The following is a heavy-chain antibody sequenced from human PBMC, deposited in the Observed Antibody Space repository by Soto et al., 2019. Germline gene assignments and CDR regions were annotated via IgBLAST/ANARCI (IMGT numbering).Heavy chain of an antibody. D-gene: IGHD2-2*02. CDR1: GYSVFGYW. CDR3: ARLGGWGHCSNTRCYTFDY. CDR2: IYPGDSDT. J-gene: IGHJ4*02. V-gene: IGHV5-51*01. Sequence: PVESIRDCYTGSGYSVFGYWIGWVRKMPGKGLEWMGIIYPGDSDTRYSPSSQGQVTISADKSISTAYLQWSSLKASDTAMYYCARLGGWGHCSNTRCYTFDYWGQGTPVTVPS.